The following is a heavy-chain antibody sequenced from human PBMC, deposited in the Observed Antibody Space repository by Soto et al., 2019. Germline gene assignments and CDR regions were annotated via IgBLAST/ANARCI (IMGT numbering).Heavy chain of an antibody. CDR3: VKPPVITASYYYYDMDV. J-gene: IGHJ6*02. CDR2: ISGSGIST. CDR1: GFTFSTYP. Sequence: PGGSLRLACAAYGFTFSTYPMSWVRQAPGKGLEWVSGISGSGISTYYTDSVKGRFTISRDNSKNTVFLQTNSLRDEDTAVYYCVKPPVITASYYYYDMDVWGQGTTVTVSS. V-gene: IGHV3-23*01. D-gene: IGHD2-21*02.